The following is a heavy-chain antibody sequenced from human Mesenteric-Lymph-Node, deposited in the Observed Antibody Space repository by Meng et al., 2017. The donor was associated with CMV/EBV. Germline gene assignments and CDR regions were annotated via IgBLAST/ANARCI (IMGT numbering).Heavy chain of an antibody. CDR3: ARDLHDSSGYYYFDY. CDR1: GYTFTSYD. Sequence: ASVKVSCKASGYTFTSYDINWVRQATGQGLEWMGWMDPHSGNTGYAQKFQGRVTITTDESTSTAYMELSSLRSEDTAVYYCARDLHDSSGYYYFDYWGQGTLVTVSS. D-gene: IGHD3-22*01. CDR2: MDPHSGNT. V-gene: IGHV1-8*01. J-gene: IGHJ4*02.